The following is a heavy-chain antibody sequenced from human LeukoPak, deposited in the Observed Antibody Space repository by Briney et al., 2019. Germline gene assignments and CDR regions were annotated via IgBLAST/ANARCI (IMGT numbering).Heavy chain of an antibody. CDR3: AKRLGGSGSYYSPPFDY. D-gene: IGHD3-10*01. V-gene: IGHV3-23*01. J-gene: IGHJ4*02. Sequence: PGGSLRLSCAASGFTFSSYAMSWVRQAPGKGLKGVSAISGSGGSTYYADSVKGRFTISRDNSKNTLYLQMNSLRAEDTAVYYCAKRLGGSGSYYSPPFDYWGQGTLVTVSS. CDR1: GFTFSSYA. CDR2: ISGSGGST.